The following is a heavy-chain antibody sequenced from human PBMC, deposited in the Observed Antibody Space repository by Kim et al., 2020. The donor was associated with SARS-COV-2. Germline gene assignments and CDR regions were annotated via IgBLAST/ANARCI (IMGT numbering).Heavy chain of an antibody. D-gene: IGHD2-8*01. CDR2: ISYDGSNK. CDR1: GFTFSSYG. J-gene: IGHJ4*02. CDR3: AKTPIPYCTNGVCYPDY. V-gene: IGHV3-30*18. Sequence: GGSLRLSCAASGFTFSSYGMHWVRQAPGKGLEWVAVISYDGSNKYYADSVKGRFTISRDNSKNTLYLQMNSLRAEDTAVYYCAKTPIPYCTNGVCYPDYWGQGTLVTVSS.